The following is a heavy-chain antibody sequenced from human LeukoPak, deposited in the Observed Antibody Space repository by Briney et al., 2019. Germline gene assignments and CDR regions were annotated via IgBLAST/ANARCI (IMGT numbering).Heavy chain of an antibody. V-gene: IGHV5-51*01. J-gene: IGHJ3*02. CDR1: GSIFTSYW. D-gene: IGHD2-15*01. CDR3: ARGGYCSGGSCYLGAFDI. CDR2: IYPGDSDT. Sequence: GESLQISCKGSGSIFTSYWIGWVRQLPGKGLEWMGIIYPGDSDTRYSPSFQGQVTISADKSISTAYLQWSSLKASDTAMYYCARGGYCSGGSCYLGAFDIWGQGTMVTVSS.